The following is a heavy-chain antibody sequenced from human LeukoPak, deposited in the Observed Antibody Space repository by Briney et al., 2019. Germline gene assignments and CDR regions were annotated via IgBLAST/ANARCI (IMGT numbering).Heavy chain of an antibody. J-gene: IGHJ3*01. Sequence: PSETLSLTCTVPGGSISSYYWSWIRQPPGKGLEWIGYIYYSGSTNYNPSLKSRVTISVDTSKNQFSLKLSSVTAADTAVYYCARSYGDYITGAYAFDVWGQGTMVTVSS. D-gene: IGHD4-17*01. CDR2: IYYSGST. CDR3: ARSYGDYITGAYAFDV. CDR1: GGSISSYY. V-gene: IGHV4-59*08.